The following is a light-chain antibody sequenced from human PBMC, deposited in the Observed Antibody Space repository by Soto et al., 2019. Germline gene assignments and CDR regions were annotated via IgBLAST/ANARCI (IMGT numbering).Light chain of an antibody. Sequence: EIVLTQSPATLSLSPGERATLSCMASQSVSSYLAWYHQKPGQAPRLLIYDASNRATGIPARFRGSGSGTDFTLTISSLEPDDFAVYYCQQRSNWPRLTFGGGTKVEI. J-gene: IGKJ4*01. V-gene: IGKV3-11*01. CDR2: DAS. CDR1: QSVSSY. CDR3: QQRSNWPRLT.